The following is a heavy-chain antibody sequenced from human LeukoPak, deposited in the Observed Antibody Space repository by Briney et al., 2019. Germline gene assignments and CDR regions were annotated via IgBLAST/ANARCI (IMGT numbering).Heavy chain of an antibody. J-gene: IGHJ4*02. D-gene: IGHD5-18*01. CDR3: AKDPLNTLMVSPTFDY. CDR2: ISGSGDDT. Sequence: GGSLRLSCVVSGFPFSSYAMGWVRQAPGKGLEWVSGISGSGDDTYYAASVKGRFTVSRDTSKNTLYLQMNSLRAEDTAVYYCAKDPLNTLMVSPTFDYWGQGTLVTVSS. CDR1: GFPFSSYA. V-gene: IGHV3-23*01.